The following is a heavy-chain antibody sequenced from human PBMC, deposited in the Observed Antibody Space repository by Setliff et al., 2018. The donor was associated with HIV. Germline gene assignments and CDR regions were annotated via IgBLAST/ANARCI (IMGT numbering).Heavy chain of an antibody. D-gene: IGHD2-15*01. CDR3: ATDPQKGGYYYYYMDV. CDR2: ITPYNGHT. CDR1: GYTFTNYG. V-gene: IGHV1-18*01. J-gene: IGHJ6*03. Sequence: ASVKVSCKASGYTFTNYGISWVRQAPGQGLEWMAWITPYNGHTLFAQNFQDRVTVTTDTSTTTAYMDLRSLRPDDTAAYYCATDPQKGGYYYYYMDVWGKGTTVTVSS.